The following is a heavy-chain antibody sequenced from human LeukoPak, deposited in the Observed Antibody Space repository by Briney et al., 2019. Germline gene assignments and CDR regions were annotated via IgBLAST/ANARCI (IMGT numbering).Heavy chain of an antibody. CDR2: IYSGGST. CDR1: GFTVSSNY. V-gene: IGHV3-53*01. Sequence: GGSLRLSCAASGFTVSSNYMSWVRQAPGKGLEWVSVIYSGGSTYYADSVKGRFTISRDNSKNTLYLQMNSLRAEDTAVYYCARSYYYDSSGYYETYYFDYWGQGTLVTVSS. D-gene: IGHD3-22*01. CDR3: ARSYYYDSSGYYETYYFDY. J-gene: IGHJ4*02.